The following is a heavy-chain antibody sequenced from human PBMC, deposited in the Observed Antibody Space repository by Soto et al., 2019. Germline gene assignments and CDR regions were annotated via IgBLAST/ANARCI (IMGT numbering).Heavy chain of an antibody. CDR1: GGSFSGYY. Sequence: SETLSLTCAVYGGSFSGYYWSWIRQPPGKGLEWIGEINHSGSTNYNPSLKSRVTISVDTSKNQFSLKLGSVTAADTAVYYCARGRGNWNDEGYYFDYWGQGTLVTVSS. CDR2: INHSGST. D-gene: IGHD1-1*01. V-gene: IGHV4-34*01. J-gene: IGHJ4*02. CDR3: ARGRGNWNDEGYYFDY.